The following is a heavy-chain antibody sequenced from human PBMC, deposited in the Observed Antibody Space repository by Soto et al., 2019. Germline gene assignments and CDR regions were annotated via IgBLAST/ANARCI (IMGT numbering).Heavy chain of an antibody. CDR3: ARVVYYVVVVAAEKRWYNWFDP. D-gene: IGHD2-15*01. Sequence: GASVKVSCKASGYTFTSYGFSCVRQAPGQGLEWMGWISAYNGNTNYAQKLQGRVTMTTDTSTSTAYMELRSLRSDDTAVYYCARVVYYVVVVAAEKRWYNWFDPWGQGTLVTVSS. J-gene: IGHJ5*02. CDR1: GYTFTSYG. V-gene: IGHV1-18*01. CDR2: ISAYNGNT.